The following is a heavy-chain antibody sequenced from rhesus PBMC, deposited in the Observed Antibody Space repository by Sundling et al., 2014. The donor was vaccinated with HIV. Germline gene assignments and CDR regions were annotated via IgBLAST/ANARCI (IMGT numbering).Heavy chain of an antibody. CDR1: GASMSSYW. CDR3: ASEIATNDAFDF. CDR2: INGNSGST. J-gene: IGHJ3*01. Sequence: QVQLQESGPGLVKPSETLSLTCTVSGASMSSYWWSWIRQPPGNGLEWIGEINGNSGSTNYNPSLKSRVTISRDTSKNQFSLKLSSVTAADTAVYYCASEIATNDAFDFWGQGLRVTVSS. V-gene: IGHV4-80*01. D-gene: IGHD5-36*01.